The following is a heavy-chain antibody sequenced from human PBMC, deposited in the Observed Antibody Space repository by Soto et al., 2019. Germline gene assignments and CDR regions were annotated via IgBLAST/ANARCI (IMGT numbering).Heavy chain of an antibody. J-gene: IGHJ6*02. CDR2: ISGSGGST. CDR1: GFTVSSHA. D-gene: IGHD6-6*01. CDR3: AKDQFVWIPYYYYYYGMDV. V-gene: IGHV3-23*01. Sequence: GGSLRLSCAASGFTVSSHAMSCVRQAPGKGLEWVSAISGSGGSTYYADSVKGRFTISRDNSKNTLYLQMNSLRAEDTAVYYCAKDQFVWIPYYYYYYGMDVWGQGTTVTVSS.